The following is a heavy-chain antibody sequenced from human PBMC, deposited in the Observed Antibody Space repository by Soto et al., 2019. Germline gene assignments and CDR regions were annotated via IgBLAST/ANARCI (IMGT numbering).Heavy chain of an antibody. CDR3: AGGRGYYDTHGSSGYYFAS. CDR1: GFTVSNKY. J-gene: IGHJ4*02. Sequence: EVQLVESGGGLVQPGGSLRLSCAASGFTVSNKYMSWVRQAPGKGLECVSFIYSGNTTYYVDSVKGRFTISRDNSKNTIYLPMDSPRAEDTAVYYCAGGRGYYDTHGSSGYYFASWGQGTLVNVTS. D-gene: IGHD3-22*01. CDR2: IYSGNTT. V-gene: IGHV3-53*01.